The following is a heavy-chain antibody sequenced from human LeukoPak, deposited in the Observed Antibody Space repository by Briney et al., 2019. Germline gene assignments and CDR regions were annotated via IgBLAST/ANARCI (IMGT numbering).Heavy chain of an antibody. J-gene: IGHJ4*02. D-gene: IGHD1-14*01. CDR3: AKPARTDYADY. V-gene: IGHV3-23*01. CDR2: INGIGGST. Sequence: GGSLRLSCAASGFTFSNYAMNWVRQAPGKGLEWVSSINGIGGSTYYADSVKGRFTISRDDSKNTLYLQMNSLRAEDTAVYYCAKPARTDYADYWGQGTLVTVSS. CDR1: GFTFSNYA.